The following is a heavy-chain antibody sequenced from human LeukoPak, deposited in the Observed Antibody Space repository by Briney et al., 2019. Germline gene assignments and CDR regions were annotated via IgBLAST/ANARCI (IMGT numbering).Heavy chain of an antibody. D-gene: IGHD5-18*01. CDR2: INPNSGGT. J-gene: IGHJ4*02. CDR1: GYTFTGYY. V-gene: IGHV1-2*02. Sequence: ASVKVSCKASGYTFTGYYMHWVRQAPGQGLEWMGWINPNSGGTNYAQKFQGRVTMTRDTSISTAYMELSRLRSDDTAVYYCARGQRGYSYGNYFDYWGQGTLSPSPQ. CDR3: ARGQRGYSYGNYFDY.